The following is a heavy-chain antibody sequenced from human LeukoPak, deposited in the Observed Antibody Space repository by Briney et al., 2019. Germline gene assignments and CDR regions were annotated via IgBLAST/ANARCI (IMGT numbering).Heavy chain of an antibody. CDR1: GGSFSGYY. Sequence: SETLSLTCGVYGGSFSGYYCSWIRQPPGKGLEWVGEINHSGSTNYNPSLKSRVTISVDTSKNQFSLNLTSVTAADTAVYYCARFTPQGYGWGGYNRFDPWGQGTLVTVSS. D-gene: IGHD3-16*01. CDR3: ARFTPQGYGWGGYNRFDP. J-gene: IGHJ5*02. CDR2: INHSGST. V-gene: IGHV4-34*01.